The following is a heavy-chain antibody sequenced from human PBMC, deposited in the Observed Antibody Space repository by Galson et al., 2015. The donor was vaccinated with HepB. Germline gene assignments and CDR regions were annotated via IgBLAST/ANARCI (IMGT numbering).Heavy chain of an antibody. V-gene: IGHV1-3*04. Sequence: SVKVSCKASGYTFSDYDIHWVRQAPGQRLEWMGWINTGNGNRKYSQKFGGRVTFTRDTSASTVYMELRSQRSEDMTVYYCARALTGARLLDYWGQGTLVTVSS. J-gene: IGHJ4*02. CDR2: INTGNGNR. CDR1: GYTFSDYD. D-gene: IGHD3-9*01. CDR3: ARALTGARLLDY.